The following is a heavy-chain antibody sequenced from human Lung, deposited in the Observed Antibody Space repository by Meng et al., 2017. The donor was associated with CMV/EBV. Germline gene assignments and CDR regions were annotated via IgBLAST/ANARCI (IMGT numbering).Heavy chain of an antibody. CDR2: IKPKTGDT. CDR3: ARVSRGIMWTVFEDF. Sequence: ASVKVSXKGSGYTFSDYHIHWVRQAPGQGLEWMGWIKPKTGDTKYGPKFQGRVTMTRDTAITTAYMEVSRLTPDDTAVYFCARVSRGIMWTVFEDFWGQGTLVTVSS. CDR1: GYTFSDYH. D-gene: IGHD3-16*01. J-gene: IGHJ4*02. V-gene: IGHV1-2*02.